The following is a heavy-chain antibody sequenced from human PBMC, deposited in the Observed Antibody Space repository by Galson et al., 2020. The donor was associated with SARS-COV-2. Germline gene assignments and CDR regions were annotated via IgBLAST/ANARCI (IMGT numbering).Heavy chain of an antibody. Sequence: ASETLSLTCTVSGGSISSSSYYWGWIRQPPGKGLEWIGSIYYSGSTYYNPSLKSRVTISVDTSKNQFSLKLSSVTAADTAVYYCARTLITMVRGVINYFDYWGQGTLVTVSS. J-gene: IGHJ4*02. CDR2: IYYSGST. CDR3: ARTLITMVRGVINYFDY. D-gene: IGHD3-10*01. CDR1: GGSISSSSYY. V-gene: IGHV4-39*07.